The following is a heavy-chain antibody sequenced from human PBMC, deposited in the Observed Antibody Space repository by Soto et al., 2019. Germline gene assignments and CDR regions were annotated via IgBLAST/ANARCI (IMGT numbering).Heavy chain of an antibody. J-gene: IGHJ4*02. CDR3: AMSPTSGARIAAAGFFDY. CDR2: IYSGGST. CDR1: GFTVSSNY. V-gene: IGHV3-53*04. Sequence: GGSLRLSCAASGFTVSSNYMSWVRQAPGKGLEWVSVIYSGGSTYYADSVKGRFTISRHNSKNTLYLQMNSLRAEDTAVYYCAMSPTSGARIAAAGFFDYWGQGTLVTVSS. D-gene: IGHD6-13*01.